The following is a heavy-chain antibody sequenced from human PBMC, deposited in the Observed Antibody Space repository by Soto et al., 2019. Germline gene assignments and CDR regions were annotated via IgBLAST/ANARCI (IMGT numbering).Heavy chain of an antibody. Sequence: QVQLVESGGGVVQPGRSLRLSCAASGFTFSSYAMHWVRQAPGKGLEWVAVISYDGSNKYYADSVKGRFTISRDISKNTLYLQMNSLRAEDTVVYYCARAGGLLLDYWGQGTLVTVSS. CDR2: ISYDGSNK. CDR3: ARAGGLLLDY. D-gene: IGHD2-15*01. J-gene: IGHJ4*02. CDR1: GFTFSSYA. V-gene: IGHV3-30-3*01.